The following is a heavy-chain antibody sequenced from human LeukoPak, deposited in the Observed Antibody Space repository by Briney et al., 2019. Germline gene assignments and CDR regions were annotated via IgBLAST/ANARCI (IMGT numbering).Heavy chain of an antibody. CDR1: GYTFSGYY. Sequence: ASVKVSCKASGYTFSGYYMHWVRQAPGQGLEWMGWINPKSGGTNEAQKFHDRVTMTRDTSIRTAYMEVSRLSSVTAADTAVYHCARDGKSRGFDPWGQGTLVTVSS. CDR3: ARDGKSRGFDP. V-gene: IGHV1-2*02. CDR2: INPKSGGT. J-gene: IGHJ5*02.